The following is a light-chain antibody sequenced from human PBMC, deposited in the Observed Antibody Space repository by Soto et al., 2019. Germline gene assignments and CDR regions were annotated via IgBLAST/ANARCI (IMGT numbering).Light chain of an antibody. V-gene: IGLV2-23*01. J-gene: IGLJ2*01. CDR1: SSDVGSYNL. Sequence: QSALTQPASVSGSPGQSIAISCTKTSSDVGSYNLVSWYQQHPGKAPKLMIYEDSKRPSGVSNRFSGSKSGNTASLTISGLQAEDEADYYCCSYAGSSTSVVFGGGTKVTVL. CDR2: EDS. CDR3: CSYAGSSTSVV.